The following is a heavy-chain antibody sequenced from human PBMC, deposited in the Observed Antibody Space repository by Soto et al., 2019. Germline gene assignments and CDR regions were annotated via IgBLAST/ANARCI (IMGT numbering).Heavy chain of an antibody. Sequence: GGSLRLSCAASGFTFSSYGMHWVRQAPGKGLEWVAVIWYDGSNKYYADSVKGRFTISRDNSKNTLYLQMNSLRAEDTAVYYCARDFGEPYSSGWFPYYYGMDVWGQGTTVTVSS. V-gene: IGHV3-33*01. CDR1: GFTFSSYG. CDR2: IWYDGSNK. J-gene: IGHJ6*02. CDR3: ARDFGEPYSSGWFPYYYGMDV. D-gene: IGHD6-19*01.